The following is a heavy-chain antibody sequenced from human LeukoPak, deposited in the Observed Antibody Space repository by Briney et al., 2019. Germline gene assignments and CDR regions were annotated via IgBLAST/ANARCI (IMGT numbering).Heavy chain of an antibody. Sequence: SETLSLTRTVSGGSISSYYWSWIRQPPGKGLEWIGYIYYSGSTNYNPSLKSRVTISVDTSKNQFSLKLSSVTAADTAVYYCARGVGSSYFDYWGQGTLVTVSS. CDR3: ARGVGSSYFDY. J-gene: IGHJ4*02. V-gene: IGHV4-59*01. CDR1: GGSISSYY. CDR2: IYYSGST. D-gene: IGHD6-13*01.